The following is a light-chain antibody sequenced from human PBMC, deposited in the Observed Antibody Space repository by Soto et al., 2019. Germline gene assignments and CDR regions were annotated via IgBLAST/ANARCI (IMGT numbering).Light chain of an antibody. Sequence: IVVTQAPATLSVYTGERATLSCRASQSVSSNLAWYQQKPGQAPRLLIYGASNRATGIPARFSGSGSGTEFTLTISSLQSEHFAVYYCPEYTHCPRTSGQGTKVDI. CDR2: GAS. J-gene: IGKJ1*01. CDR3: PEYTHCPRT. CDR1: QSVSSN. V-gene: IGKV3D-15*01.